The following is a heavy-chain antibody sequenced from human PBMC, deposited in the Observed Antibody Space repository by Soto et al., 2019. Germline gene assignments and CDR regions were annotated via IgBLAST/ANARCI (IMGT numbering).Heavy chain of an antibody. CDR2: INSDGSST. J-gene: IGHJ4*02. CDR1: GFTFSSYW. D-gene: IGHD6-19*01. Sequence: GGSLRLSCAASGFTFSSYWMHWVRQAPGKGLVWVSRINSDGSSTSYADSVRGRFTISRDNAKNTLYLQMNSLRAEDTAVYYCARAVAGIFADYFDYWGQGTLVTVSS. V-gene: IGHV3-74*01. CDR3: ARAVAGIFADYFDY.